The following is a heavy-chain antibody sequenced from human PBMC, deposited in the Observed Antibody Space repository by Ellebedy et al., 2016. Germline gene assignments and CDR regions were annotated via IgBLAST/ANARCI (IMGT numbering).Heavy chain of an antibody. J-gene: IGHJ4*02. CDR1: GGSISSYY. CDR2: IYTSGST. V-gene: IGHV4-4*07. CDR3: ARADTAMAPFDY. D-gene: IGHD5-18*01. Sequence: SETLSLTXTVSGGSISSYYWNWIRQPAGKGLEWIGRIYTSGSTNYNPSLKSRVTISVDTSKNQFSLKLSSVTAADTAVYYCARADTAMAPFDYWGQGTLVTVSS.